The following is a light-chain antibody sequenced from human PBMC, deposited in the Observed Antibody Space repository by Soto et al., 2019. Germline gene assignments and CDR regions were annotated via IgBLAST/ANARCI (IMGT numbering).Light chain of an antibody. Sequence: RLTQVAAALSKNTGDRLTITCRASQGISSYLAWYQQKPGKAAKLLIYAASTLQSGVPSRFSGSGSGTDFTLTISCLHSEDFATYYCQQYYSYPRTFSQGTGWIS. J-gene: IGKJ1*01. CDR1: QGISSY. V-gene: IGKV1-8*01. CDR2: AAS. CDR3: QQYYSYPRT.